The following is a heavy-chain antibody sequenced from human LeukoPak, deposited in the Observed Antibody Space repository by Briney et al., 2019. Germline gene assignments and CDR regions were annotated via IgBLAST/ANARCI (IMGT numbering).Heavy chain of an antibody. CDR3: ARRPLTHVAFDV. CDR2: INHSGST. Sequence: SETLSLTCAVYGGSFSGYYWSWIRQPPGKGLEWIGEINHSGSTNYNPSLKSRVTTSVDTSKNQFSLKLSSVTAADTAVFFCARRPLTHVAFDVWGQGTVVTVSS. J-gene: IGHJ3*01. V-gene: IGHV4-34*01. CDR1: GGSFSGYY. D-gene: IGHD2-21*02.